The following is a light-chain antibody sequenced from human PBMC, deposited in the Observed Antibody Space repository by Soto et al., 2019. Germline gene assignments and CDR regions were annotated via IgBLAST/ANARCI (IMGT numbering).Light chain of an antibody. J-gene: IGKJ1*01. CDR2: KAS. CDR1: QTIRIW. V-gene: IGKV1-5*03. CDR3: QQYNSHWT. Sequence: DLQLTQSPSTLSASVGDRVTINCRASQTIRIWLAWYQQKPRKAPKLLIYKASTLKSGVPSRFSGSGSGTEFTITISSLQPDDVATYYCQQYNSHWTFGQGTKVDIK.